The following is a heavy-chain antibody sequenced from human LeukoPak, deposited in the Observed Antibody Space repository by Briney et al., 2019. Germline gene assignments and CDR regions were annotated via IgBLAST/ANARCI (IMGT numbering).Heavy chain of an antibody. CDR2: TYYRSKWYN. CDR1: GDSVSSNGAS. Sequence: SQTLSLTCDISGDSVSSNGASWTWIRQSPSRGLEWLGRTYYRSKWYNDYAVSVKGRTSINPDTSKNQFSLQLNSVTPEDTAVYYCARETDFGMVTNWGQGTLVTVSS. V-gene: IGHV6-1*01. D-gene: IGHD3-3*01. J-gene: IGHJ4*02. CDR3: ARETDFGMVTN.